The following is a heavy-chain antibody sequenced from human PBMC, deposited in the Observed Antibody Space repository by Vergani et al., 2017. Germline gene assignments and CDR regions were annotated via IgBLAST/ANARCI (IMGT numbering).Heavy chain of an antibody. CDR2: IYYSGST. CDR1: GGSISSYY. J-gene: IGHJ3*02. CDR3: ARRSRIAADWAFDI. Sequence: QVQLQESGPGLVKPSETLSLTCTVSGGSISSYYWSWIRQPPGKGLEWIGYIYYSGSTNYNPSLKSRVTISVDTSKNQFSLKRSSVTAADTAVYYCARRSRIAADWAFDIWGQGTMVTVSS. D-gene: IGHD6-25*01. V-gene: IGHV4-59*08.